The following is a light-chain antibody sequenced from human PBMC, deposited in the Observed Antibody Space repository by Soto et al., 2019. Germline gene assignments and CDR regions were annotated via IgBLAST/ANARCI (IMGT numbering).Light chain of an antibody. CDR2: GVS. J-gene: IGKJ4*01. V-gene: IGKV3-15*01. CDR3: QQYSDWPLT. CDR1: QSVSSN. Sequence: EVVMTQSPATLSVSPGERATLSCRASQSVSSNFLAWYQQKPGQAPRLLIYGVSIRATGIPARFSGSGSGTEFTLTICSLQSEDFAVYYCQQYSDWPLTFGGGTKVEI.